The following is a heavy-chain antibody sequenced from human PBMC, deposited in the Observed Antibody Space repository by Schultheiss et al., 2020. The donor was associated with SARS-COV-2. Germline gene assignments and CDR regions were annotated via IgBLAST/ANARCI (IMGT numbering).Heavy chain of an antibody. CDR2: IYVDGST. Sequence: LSLTCAVYGGSFSGYYWSWVRQAPGKGLVWVSVIYVDGSTYYADSVKGRFTISRDNSKNTLYLQMNSLRAEDTAVYYCARGDIVVVPAAQQYGMDVWGQGTTVTVSS. CDR3: ARGDIVVVPAAQQYGMDV. V-gene: IGHV3-53*01. J-gene: IGHJ6*02. D-gene: IGHD2-2*01. CDR1: GGSFSGYY.